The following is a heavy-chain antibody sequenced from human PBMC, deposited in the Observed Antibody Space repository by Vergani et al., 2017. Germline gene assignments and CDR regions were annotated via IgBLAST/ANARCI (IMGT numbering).Heavy chain of an antibody. V-gene: IGHV3-11*01. CDR3: ARDQITIFGVVILGYYFDY. J-gene: IGHJ4*02. CDR2: ISSSGSTI. CDR1: GFTFRDYY. D-gene: IGHD3-3*01. Sequence: QVQLVESGGGLVKPGGSLRLSCAASGFTFRDYYMSWIRQAPGKGLEWVSYISSSGSTIYYADSVKGRFTISRDNAKNSLYLQMNSLRAEDTAVYYCARDQITIFGVVILGYYFDYWGQGTLVTVSS.